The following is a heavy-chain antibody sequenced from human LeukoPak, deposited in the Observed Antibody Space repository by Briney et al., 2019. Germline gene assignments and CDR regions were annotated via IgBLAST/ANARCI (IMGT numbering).Heavy chain of an antibody. V-gene: IGHV1-46*01. Sequence: ASVKVSCKASGHTFTGYYMHWVRQAPGQGLEWMGIINPSGGSTSYAQKFQGRVTMTRDTSTSTVYMELSSLRSEDTAVYYCAREGRLGELLNFRWGQGTLVTVSS. CDR1: GHTFTGYY. J-gene: IGHJ4*02. CDR2: INPSGGST. CDR3: AREGRLGELLNFR. D-gene: IGHD3-10*01.